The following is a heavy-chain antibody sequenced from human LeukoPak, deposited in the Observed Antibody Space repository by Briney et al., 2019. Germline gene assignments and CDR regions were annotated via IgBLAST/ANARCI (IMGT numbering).Heavy chain of an antibody. D-gene: IGHD3-22*01. CDR1: GFTVSSNY. Sequence: GGSLRLSCAASGFTVSSNYMSWVRQAPGKGLDWVSVIYSGGSTYYADSVKGRFTISRDNSKNTLYLQMNSLRAEDTAVYYCAREGYYYDSSGYSNWFDPWGQGTLVTVSS. CDR3: AREGYYYDSSGYSNWFDP. CDR2: IYSGGST. J-gene: IGHJ5*02. V-gene: IGHV3-53*01.